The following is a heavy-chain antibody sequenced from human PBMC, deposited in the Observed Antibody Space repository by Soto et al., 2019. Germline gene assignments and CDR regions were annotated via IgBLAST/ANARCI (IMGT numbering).Heavy chain of an antibody. J-gene: IGHJ5*02. V-gene: IGHV1-69*13. CDR2: ITPIFGTA. CDR3: ARGSLNWGVVWFDP. Sequence: GSSVKVSCKASGGTFSSYAISWVRQAPGQGLEWMGGITPIFGTANYAQKFQGRVTITADESTSTAYMELSSLRSEDTAVYYCARGSLNWGVVWFDPWGQGTLVTVSS. CDR1: GGTFSSYA. D-gene: IGHD7-27*01.